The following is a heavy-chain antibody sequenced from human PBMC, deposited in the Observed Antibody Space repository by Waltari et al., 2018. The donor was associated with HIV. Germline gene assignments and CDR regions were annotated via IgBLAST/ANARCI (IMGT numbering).Heavy chain of an antibody. D-gene: IGHD3-22*01. CDR1: GFTFSSYS. Sequence: EVQLVESGGGLVKPGGSLRLSCAASGFTFSSYSMNWVRQAPGNGLDWVSSISSSSSYIYYADSVKVRFTISRDNAKNSLYLQMNSLRAEDTAVYYFARPMIVVVPGPFDLWGRGTLVTVSS. CDR2: ISSSSSYI. CDR3: ARPMIVVVPGPFDL. J-gene: IGHJ2*01. V-gene: IGHV3-21*01.